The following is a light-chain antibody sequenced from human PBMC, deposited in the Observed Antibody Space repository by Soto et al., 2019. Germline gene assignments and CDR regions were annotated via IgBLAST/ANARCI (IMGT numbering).Light chain of an antibody. CDR2: AAS. Sequence: DIQMTQSPTSLSASVGDRVTITCRASQGISNYLAWYQQKPGKVPKRLIYAASTLQSGAPSRFSGSGSGTDFNLTISSMQPEDVATYYCQRYNSAPWAFGQGTKVEIK. V-gene: IGKV1-27*01. J-gene: IGKJ1*01. CDR3: QRYNSAPWA. CDR1: QGISNY.